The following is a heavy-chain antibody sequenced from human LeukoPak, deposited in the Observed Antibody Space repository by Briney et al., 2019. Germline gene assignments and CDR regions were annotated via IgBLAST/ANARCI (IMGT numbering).Heavy chain of an antibody. D-gene: IGHD3-3*01. V-gene: IGHV4-30-4*08. CDR1: GASISSGDYY. Sequence: SQTLSLTCTVSGASISSGDYYWSWIRQSPGKGLEWIGYIYYSGSTYYNPSLKSRVTMSVDTSKNHFSLKLSSVTAADTAVYYCAREIFHSDFWSGSPSDYWGQGTLVSVSS. J-gene: IGHJ4*02. CDR2: IYYSGST. CDR3: AREIFHSDFWSGSPSDY.